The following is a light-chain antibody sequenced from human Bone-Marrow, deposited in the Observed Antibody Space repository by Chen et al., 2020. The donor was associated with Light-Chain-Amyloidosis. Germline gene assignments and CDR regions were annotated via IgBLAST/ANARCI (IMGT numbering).Light chain of an antibody. Sequence: QSALSQPASVSGAPGQSITISCTGASSDVDGYDYVSWYQQHPGKAPKLIIYEVTKRPSGVPDRFSGSKSGNTASLIVSGLQAEDEADYFCTSYSGTYNLVLFGGGTKLTVL. CDR1: SSDVDGYDY. CDR3: TSYSGTYNLVL. V-gene: IGLV2-8*01. CDR2: EVT. J-gene: IGLJ2*01.